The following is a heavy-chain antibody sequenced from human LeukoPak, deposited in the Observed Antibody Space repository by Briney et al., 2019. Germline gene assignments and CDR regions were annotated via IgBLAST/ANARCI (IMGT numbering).Heavy chain of an antibody. CDR3: ARDYGGLSYSSGLGVDY. D-gene: IGHD6-19*01. J-gene: IGHJ4*02. CDR2: INPNSGGT. Sequence: GASVKVSCKASVYTFTGYYMHWVRQAPGQGLEWMGWINPNSGGTNYAQKFQGRVTMTRDTSISTAYMELSRLRSDDTAVYYCARDYGGLSYSSGLGVDYWGQGTLVTVSS. CDR1: VYTFTGYY. V-gene: IGHV1-2*02.